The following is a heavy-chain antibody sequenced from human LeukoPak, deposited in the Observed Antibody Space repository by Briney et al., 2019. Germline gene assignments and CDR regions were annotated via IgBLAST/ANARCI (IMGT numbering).Heavy chain of an antibody. CDR3: ARVPRGAAGTVDY. D-gene: IGHD6-13*01. J-gene: IGHJ4*02. CDR2: MNPNSGNT. Sequence: RASVKVSCKASGYTFTNYDINWVRQATGQGLEWMGWMNPNSGNTGYAQKFQGRVTMTRNTSISTAYMELSSLRSEDTAVYYCARVPRGAAGTVDYWGQGTLVTVSS. CDR1: GYTFTNYD. V-gene: IGHV1-8*02.